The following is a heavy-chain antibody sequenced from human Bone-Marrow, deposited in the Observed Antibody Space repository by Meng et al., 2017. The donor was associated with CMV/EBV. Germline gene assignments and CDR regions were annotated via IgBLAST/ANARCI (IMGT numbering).Heavy chain of an antibody. V-gene: IGHV3-23*01. Sequence: GGSLRLSCAASGFTFSSYAMSWVRQAPGKGLEWVSAISGSGGSTYYADSVKGRFTISRDNSKNTLYLQMNSLRAEDTAVYYCAKDRKISIAARPAVFYFDYWGQGTLVTVSS. CDR1: GFTFSSYA. D-gene: IGHD6-6*01. CDR3: AKDRKISIAARPAVFYFDY. CDR2: ISGSGGST. J-gene: IGHJ4*02.